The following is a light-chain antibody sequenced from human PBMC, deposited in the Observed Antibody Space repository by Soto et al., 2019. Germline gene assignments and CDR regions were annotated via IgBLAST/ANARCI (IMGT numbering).Light chain of an antibody. J-gene: IGLJ2*01. CDR2: EVS. Sequence: QSALTQPRSVSGSPGQSVTISCTGTSSDVGGYNYVSWYQRHPGKAPKLMIYEVSNRPSGVSNRFSGSKSGNTASLTISGLQAEDEGDYYCSSYTSSSTVVFGGGTKLTVL. CDR1: SSDVGGYNY. CDR3: SSYTSSSTVV. V-gene: IGLV2-14*01.